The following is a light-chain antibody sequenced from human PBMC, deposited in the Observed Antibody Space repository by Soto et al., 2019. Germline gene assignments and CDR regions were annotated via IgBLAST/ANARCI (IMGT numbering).Light chain of an antibody. V-gene: IGKV3-11*01. J-gene: IGKJ2*01. CDR1: KSVDRD. CDR3: QHGSNWYT. Sequence: EIVLTQSPATLSLSPGDRTTLSCRASKSVDRDLAWYQEKPGQAPRLLIYDTSHRATGIPDRFSGSGSGTDFTLTTSSLEPEDFSLYYCQHGSNWYTFGQGTKLEIK. CDR2: DTS.